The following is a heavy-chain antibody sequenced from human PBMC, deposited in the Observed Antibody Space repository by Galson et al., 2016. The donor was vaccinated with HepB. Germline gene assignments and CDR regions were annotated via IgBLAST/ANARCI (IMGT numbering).Heavy chain of an antibody. CDR2: IYHTGST. CDR3: ARGAPGDYYYGMDV. Sequence: TLSLTCAVSGGSISSGGYSWSWIRQPPGKGLEWIGYIYHTGSTYYNSSLKSRVTISVDRSKNQFSLTLSSVTAADTAVYYCARGAPGDYYYGMDVWGQGTTVTVSS. V-gene: IGHV4-30-2*01. CDR1: GGSISSGGYS. J-gene: IGHJ6*02.